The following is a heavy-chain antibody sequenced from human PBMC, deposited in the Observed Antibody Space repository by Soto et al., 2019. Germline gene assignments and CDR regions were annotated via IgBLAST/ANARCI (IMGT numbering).Heavy chain of an antibody. CDR1: GFTFSSYG. D-gene: IGHD3-10*01. J-gene: IGHJ6*02. CDR2: IWYDGSNK. V-gene: IGHV3-33*01. CDR3: ARWGSGSPYGMDV. Sequence: HPGGSLRLSCAASGFTFSSYGMHWVRQAPGKGLEWVAVIWYDGSNKYYADSVKGRFTISRDNSKNTLYLQMNSLRAEDTAVYYCARWGSGSPYGMDVWGQGTTVTVSS.